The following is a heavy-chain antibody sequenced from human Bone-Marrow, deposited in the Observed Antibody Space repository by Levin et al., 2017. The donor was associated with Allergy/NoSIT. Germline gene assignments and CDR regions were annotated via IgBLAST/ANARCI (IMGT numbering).Heavy chain of an antibody. D-gene: IGHD4/OR15-4a*01. J-gene: IGHJ4*02. CDR2: ISSSGSSK. CDR3: ADSRIYHGVGQHSLGIGAIFES. CDR1: GFTLGHFY. V-gene: IGHV3-11*01. Sequence: GESLKISCAASGFTLGHFYMSWVRQFAGKRLEWVSDISSSGSSKNYATSVEGRFSVSRDNAINSLYLQMNSLRAEDTAVYYCADSRIYHGVGQHSLGIGAIFESWGQGVLVTVSS.